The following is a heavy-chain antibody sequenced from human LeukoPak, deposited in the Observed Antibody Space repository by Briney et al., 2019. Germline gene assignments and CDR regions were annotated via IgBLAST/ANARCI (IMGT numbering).Heavy chain of an antibody. D-gene: IGHD1-26*01. V-gene: IGHV4-59*01. CDR2: IYYSGST. J-gene: IGHJ3*02. Sequence: SETLSLTCTVSGGSISSYYWSWIRQPPGKGLEWIGYIYYSGSTNYNPSLKSRVTISVDTSKNQFSLKLSSVTAADTAVYYCARSPRGSYYYAFDIWGQGTMVTVSS. CDR1: GGSISSYY. CDR3: ARSPRGSYYYAFDI.